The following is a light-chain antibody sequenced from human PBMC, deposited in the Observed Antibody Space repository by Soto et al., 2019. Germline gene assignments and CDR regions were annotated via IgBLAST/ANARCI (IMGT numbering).Light chain of an antibody. CDR1: QSVTSSY. CDR2: GAS. V-gene: IGKV3-20*01. CDR3: QQYGRSPLT. Sequence: EIVLTQSPGTLSLSPGERATLSCRASQSVTSSYLAWYQQKPGQAPRLLIYGASSRATGIPDRFSGSVLGTDFTLTISRLEPEDFAVYYCQQYGRSPLTFGGGTKVEIK. J-gene: IGKJ4*01.